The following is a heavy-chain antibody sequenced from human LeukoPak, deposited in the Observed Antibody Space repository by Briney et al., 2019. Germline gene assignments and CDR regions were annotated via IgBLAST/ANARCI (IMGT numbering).Heavy chain of an antibody. CDR2: IYYSGST. CDR3: ARDDSTAFDY. CDR1: GGSISSYY. Sequence: SETLSLTCTVPGGSISSYYWSWIRQPPGKGLEWIGYIYYSGSTNYNPSLKSRVTISVDTSKNQFSLKLSSVTAADTAVYYCARDDSTAFDYWGQGTLVTVSS. V-gene: IGHV4-59*01. D-gene: IGHD3-22*01. J-gene: IGHJ4*02.